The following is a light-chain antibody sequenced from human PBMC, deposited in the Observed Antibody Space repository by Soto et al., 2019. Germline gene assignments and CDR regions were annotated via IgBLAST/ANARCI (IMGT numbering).Light chain of an antibody. J-gene: IGLJ1*01. CDR1: SSDVGGYNY. CDR2: DVS. V-gene: IGLV2-14*03. CDR3: SSYTTSNTRQIV. Sequence: QSVLTQPASVSGSPGQSITIPCTGTSSDVGGYNYVSWYQHHPGKAPKLMIFDVSNRPSGVSNRFSGSKSGNTASLTISGLQPEDEADYYCSSYTTSNTRQIVFGTGTKVTVL.